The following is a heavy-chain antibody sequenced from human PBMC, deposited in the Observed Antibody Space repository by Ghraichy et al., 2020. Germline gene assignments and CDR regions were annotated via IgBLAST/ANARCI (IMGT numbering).Heavy chain of an antibody. J-gene: IGHJ4*02. Sequence: GESLNISCATSGFTLSNHGMHWVRQAPGKGLEWVATIWHDGTTKYYADSVTGRFTISRDDSKSTVFLQMSSLRAEDTAVYYCARSVQLVGGSRTADLVFWLQGALVSVSS. CDR1: GFTLSNHG. CDR3: ARSVQLVGGSRTADLVF. V-gene: IGHV3-33*01. D-gene: IGHD3-16*01. CDR2: IWHDGTTK.